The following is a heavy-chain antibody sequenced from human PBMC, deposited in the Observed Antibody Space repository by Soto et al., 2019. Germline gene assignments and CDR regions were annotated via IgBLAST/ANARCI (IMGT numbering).Heavy chain of an antibody. CDR1: GYNFTNYL. Sequence: GESLKISCQDSGYNFTNYLITWVRQMPGRGLEWMGRIDPSDSYSYYSPSFQGHVTFSADKSINTAYLQWSSLKASDTAVYYCARHADCTSTTCYSHYYFGMGIWGQGTTVTRS. D-gene: IGHD2-2*02. CDR2: IDPSDSYS. J-gene: IGHJ6*02. CDR3: ARHADCTSTTCYSHYYFGMGI. V-gene: IGHV5-10-1*01.